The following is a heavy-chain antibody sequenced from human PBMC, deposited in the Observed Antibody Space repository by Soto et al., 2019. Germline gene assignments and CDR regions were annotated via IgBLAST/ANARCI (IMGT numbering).Heavy chain of an antibody. CDR3: ARGRGYCISTSCYVGYYYYGMDV. V-gene: IGHV4-61*01. CDR2: IYYSGST. J-gene: IGHJ6*02. D-gene: IGHD2-2*01. Sequence: TPSPTFTVSGGSVSSGSYYWSWIRQPPGKGLEWIGYIYYSGSTNYNPSLKSRVTISVDTSKNQFSLKLSSVTAADTAVYYCARGRGYCISTSCYVGYYYYGMDVWGQGTTVTVSS. CDR1: GGSVSSGSYY.